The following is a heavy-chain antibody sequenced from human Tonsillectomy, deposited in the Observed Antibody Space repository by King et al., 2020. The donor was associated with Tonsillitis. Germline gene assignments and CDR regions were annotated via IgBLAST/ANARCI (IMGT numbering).Heavy chain of an antibody. CDR2: TSYDGSNK. J-gene: IGHJ4*02. V-gene: IGHV3-30*18. CDR1: GFTFSSYG. D-gene: IGHD2-15*01. CDR3: AKFATRAGDCSGGSCNPFDY. Sequence: QLVQSGGGVVQPGRSLRLSCAASGFTFSSYGMHWVRQAPGKGLEWVAVTSYDGSNKYYADSVKGRFTISRDNSKNTLYLQMNSLRAEDTAVYYCAKFATRAGDCSGGSCNPFDYWGQGTLVTVSS.